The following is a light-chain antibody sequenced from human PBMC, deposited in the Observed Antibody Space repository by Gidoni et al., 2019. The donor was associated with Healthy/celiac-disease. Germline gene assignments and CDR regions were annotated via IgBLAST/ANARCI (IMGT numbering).Light chain of an antibody. CDR3: CSYAGSYPYV. V-gene: IGLV2-11*01. CDR2: DVS. Sequence: QSALTQPRSVSGSPGPPVTISCTGTSSDVGGYNYVSWYQQHPGKAPKLMIYDVSKRPSGVPDRFSGSKSGNTASLTISGLQAEDEADYYCCSYAGSYPYVFGTGTKVTVL. J-gene: IGLJ1*01. CDR1: SSDVGGYNY.